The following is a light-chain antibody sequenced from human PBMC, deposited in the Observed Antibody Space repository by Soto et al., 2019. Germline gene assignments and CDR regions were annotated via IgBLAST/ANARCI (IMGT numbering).Light chain of an antibody. CDR1: QIFYIIY. CDR2: DAS. Sequence: EIILTNSPGTLSLSPGEISTLSRSASQIFYIIYLACYQHRAGQAPRLLFYDASIRATGIPDRFSGSGSGTDFSLTISRLEPEDFAVYYCHQYGSSRWTFGQGTKVDI. J-gene: IGKJ1*01. V-gene: IGKV3-20*01. CDR3: HQYGSSRWT.